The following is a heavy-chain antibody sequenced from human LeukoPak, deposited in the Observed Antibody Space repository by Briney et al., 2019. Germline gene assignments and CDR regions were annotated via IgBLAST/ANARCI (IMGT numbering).Heavy chain of an antibody. V-gene: IGHV1-18*01. CDR3: ARDLYCSGGSCYFGYYYYYGMDV. D-gene: IGHD2-15*01. J-gene: IGHJ6*02. CDR1: GYTFTSYG. CDR2: ISAYNGNT. Sequence: ASVKVSCKASGYTFTSYGISWVRQAPGQGLEWVGWISAYNGNTNYAQKLQGRVTMTTDTSTSTAYMELRSLRSDDTAVYYCARDLYCSGGSCYFGYYYYYGMDVWGQGTTVTVSS.